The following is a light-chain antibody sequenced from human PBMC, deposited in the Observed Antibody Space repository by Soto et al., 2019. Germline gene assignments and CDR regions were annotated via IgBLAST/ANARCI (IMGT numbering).Light chain of an antibody. V-gene: IGLV2-14*01. J-gene: IGLJ3*02. CDR2: EVS. Sequence: QSVLTQPASVSGSRGQSITISCTGTSSDVGGYNYVSWYQQHPGKAPKLMIYEVSNRPSGVSNRFSGSKSGNTASLTISGLQTEDEADYYCSSYTSNITGVFGGGTKVTVL. CDR3: SSYTSNITGV. CDR1: SSDVGGYNY.